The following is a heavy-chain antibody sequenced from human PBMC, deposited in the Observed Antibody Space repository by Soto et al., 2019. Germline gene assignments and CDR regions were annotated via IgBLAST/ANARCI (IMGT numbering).Heavy chain of an antibody. CDR3: AKGRFGYDSSGYYPYFDY. CDR1: GFTFSSYA. D-gene: IGHD3-22*01. CDR2: ISGSGGST. J-gene: IGHJ4*02. V-gene: IGHV3-23*01. Sequence: VGSLRLSCSASGFTFSSYAMSWFRQAPGKGLEWVSAISGSGGSTYYADSVKGRFTISRDNSKNTLYLQMNSLRAEDTAVYYCAKGRFGYDSSGYYPYFDYWGQGTLVTVSS.